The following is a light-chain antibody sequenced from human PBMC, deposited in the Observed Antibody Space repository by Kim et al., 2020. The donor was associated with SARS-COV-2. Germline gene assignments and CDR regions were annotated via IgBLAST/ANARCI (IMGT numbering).Light chain of an antibody. CDR2: GKN. J-gene: IGLJ2*01. CDR1: SLRSYY. CDR3: DSRDSNDNVV. Sequence: VALGQTVRITCQGDSLRSYYATWDQQKPGQAPILVIYGKNIRPSGIPDRFSGSSSGNTASLTNTGTQAGEEADYYCDSRDSNDNVVFGGGTRLTVL. V-gene: IGLV3-19*01.